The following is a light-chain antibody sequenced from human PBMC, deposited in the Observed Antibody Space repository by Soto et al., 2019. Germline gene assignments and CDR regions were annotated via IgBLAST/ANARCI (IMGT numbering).Light chain of an antibody. J-gene: IGKJ2*01. CDR1: QSVSRN. Sequence: EVVLTQYPATLSVSPGDRATLACRASQSVSRNLAWYQQKPGQAPRLLVYGASTRTTGVPARFSGSGSATEFTLSISRLQSEDVAVYYCQQYGDWPPETFGQGTKLEI. CDR2: GAS. CDR3: QQYGDWPPET. V-gene: IGKV3-15*01.